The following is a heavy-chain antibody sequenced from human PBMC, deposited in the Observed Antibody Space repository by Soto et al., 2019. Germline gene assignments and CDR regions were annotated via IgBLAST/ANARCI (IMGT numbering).Heavy chain of an antibody. CDR3: VKQAHGLDGVAFDY. J-gene: IGHJ4*02. CDR2: VSTSGRST. Sequence: GGSLRLSCSASGFIFSESTIYWVRQVPGKGLEAISAVSTSGRSTYYADSVKDRFTISRDNSKNTLFLQVGSLRPEDTAIYYCVKQAHGLDGVAFDYWGQGTQVTVSS. D-gene: IGHD2-15*01. CDR1: GFIFSEST. V-gene: IGHV3-64D*06.